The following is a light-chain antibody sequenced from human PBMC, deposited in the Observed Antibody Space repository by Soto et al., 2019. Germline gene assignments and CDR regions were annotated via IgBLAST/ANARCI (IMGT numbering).Light chain of an antibody. CDR1: QGFSTW. CDR2: DAS. CDR3: QQYVSDSRT. V-gene: IGKV1-5*01. J-gene: IGKJ1*01. Sequence: DIQMTQSPSTLSASVGDRVTITCRASQGFSTWLAWYQQKPGKAPKLLIYDASSMASGVPSRFSGSESGTEFTLTISSLQPDDFATYYCQQYVSDSRTFGQGTKVDI.